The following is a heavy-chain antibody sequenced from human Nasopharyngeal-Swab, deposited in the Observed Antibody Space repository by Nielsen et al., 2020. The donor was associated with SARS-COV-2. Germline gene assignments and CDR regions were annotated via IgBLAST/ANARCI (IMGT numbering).Heavy chain of an antibody. CDR1: GFTFPTYC. D-gene: IGHD2-15*01. V-gene: IGHV3-21*01. J-gene: IGHJ6*03. CDR3: AREQNLYCSGCSCYSSYYMDV. Sequence: GEFLKIPCSAPGFTFPTYCMNRVRQAPGQGLEWVSYFGSSNGYIYYADPVKGRFTISRDNAKNPLYLQMDSLRGEDTAVYYCAREQNLYCSGCSCYSSYYMDVWGKGTTVTVSS. CDR2: FGSSNGYI.